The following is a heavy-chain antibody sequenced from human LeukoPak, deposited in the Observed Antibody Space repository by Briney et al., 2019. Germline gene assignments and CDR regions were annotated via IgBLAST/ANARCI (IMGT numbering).Heavy chain of an antibody. V-gene: IGHV4-59*01. J-gene: IGHJ4*02. CDR1: GGPISSYY. Sequence: PSETLSLTCTVSGGPISSYYWSWIRQPPGKGLQWIGYIYHSGSTNYNPSLKSRVTISVDTSKNQFSPKLSSVTAADTAVYFCARYRSGFLDYWGQGTLVTVSS. D-gene: IGHD6-19*01. CDR3: ARYRSGFLDY. CDR2: IYHSGST.